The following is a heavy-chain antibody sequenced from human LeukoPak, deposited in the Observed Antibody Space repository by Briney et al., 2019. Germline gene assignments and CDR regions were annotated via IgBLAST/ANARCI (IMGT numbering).Heavy chain of an antibody. J-gene: IGHJ1*01. D-gene: IGHD6-19*01. CDR3: ARDLRNIAVADPSNAEYFQH. V-gene: IGHV1-18*01. Sequence: GASVKVSCKASGYTFTNYGISWVRQAPGQGPEWMGWISPYNGNTNYAQKLQGRVTMTTDTSTSTAYMELRSLRSDDTAVYYCARDLRNIAVADPSNAEYFQHWGQGTLVTVSS. CDR1: GYTFTNYG. CDR2: ISPYNGNT.